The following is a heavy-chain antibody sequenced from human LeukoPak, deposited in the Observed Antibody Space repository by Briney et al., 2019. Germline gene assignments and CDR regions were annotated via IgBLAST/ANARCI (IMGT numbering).Heavy chain of an antibody. CDR2: INHSGST. D-gene: IGHD2-2*01. CDR1: GGSISGYY. V-gene: IGHV4-34*01. Sequence: PSETLSLTCTVSGGSISGYYWSWIRQPPGKGLEWIGEINHSGSTNYNPSLKSRVTISVDTSKNQFSLKLSSVTAADTAVYYCARGYCSSTSCYVVDYWGQGTLVTVSS. CDR3: ARGYCSSTSCYVVDY. J-gene: IGHJ4*02.